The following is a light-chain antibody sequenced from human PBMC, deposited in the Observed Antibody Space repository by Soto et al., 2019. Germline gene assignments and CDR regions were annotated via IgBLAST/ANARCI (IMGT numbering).Light chain of an antibody. J-gene: IGKJ2*01. V-gene: IGKV1-39*01. CDR1: QSINSY. Sequence: DIQMTQSPSSLSASVGDRVTITCRASQSINSYLNWYQQKPGKAPKLLIYAASSLQSGVPSRFSGSGSGTDFTLTISSLQPEDFATYYCQQSYSTPYTFGQGTKV. CDR3: QQSYSTPYT. CDR2: AAS.